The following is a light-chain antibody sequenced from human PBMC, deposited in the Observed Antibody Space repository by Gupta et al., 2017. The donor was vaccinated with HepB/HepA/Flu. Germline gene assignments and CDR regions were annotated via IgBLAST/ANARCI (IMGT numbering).Light chain of an antibody. CDR2: NDR. J-gene: IGLJ2*01. V-gene: IGLV3-21*02. CDR1: SIGGKS. CDR3: QVWDAVGDFI. Sequence: SYVLIQPPSVSVAPGETARMTCGGTSIGGKSVHWYQQKSGQAPGLVVYNDRDRPSGIPERFSGSNSGNTASLTITSVEAGDEADYYCQVWDAVGDFIFGGGTSLTVL.